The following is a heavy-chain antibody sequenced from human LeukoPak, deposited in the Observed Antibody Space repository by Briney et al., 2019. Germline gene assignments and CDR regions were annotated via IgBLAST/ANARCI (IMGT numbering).Heavy chain of an antibody. CDR1: GGSISSSNW. CDR2: IKQDGSEK. J-gene: IGHJ4*02. CDR3: ARGGYSGYDPGDY. Sequence: PSGTLSLTCAVSGGSISSSNWWSWVRQPPGKGLEWVANIKQDGSEKYYVDSVKGRFTISRDNAKNSLYLQMNSLRAEDTAVYYCARGGYSGYDPGDYWGQGTLVTVSS. D-gene: IGHD5-12*01. V-gene: IGHV3-7*01.